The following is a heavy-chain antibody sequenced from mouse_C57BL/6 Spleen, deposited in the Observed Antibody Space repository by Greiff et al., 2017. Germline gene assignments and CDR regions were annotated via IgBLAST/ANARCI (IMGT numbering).Heavy chain of an antibody. J-gene: IGHJ4*01. V-gene: IGHV1-15*01. CDR1: GYTFTDYE. CDR2: IDPETGGT. Sequence: VKLVESGAELVRPGASVTLSCKASGYTFTDYEMHWVKQTPVHGLEWIGAIDPETGGTAYNQKFKGKAILTADKSSSTAYMELRSLTSEDSAVYYCTSPITTGAMDYWGQGTSVTVSS. CDR3: TSPITTGAMDY. D-gene: IGHD1-1*01.